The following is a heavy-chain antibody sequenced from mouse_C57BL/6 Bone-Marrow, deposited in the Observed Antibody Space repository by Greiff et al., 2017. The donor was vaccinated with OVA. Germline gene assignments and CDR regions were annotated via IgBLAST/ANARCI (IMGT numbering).Heavy chain of an antibody. CDR1: GYTFARYW. CDR3: ARTHYSNYHWYFDV. Sequence: QVQLQQPGAELVKPGASVKLSCKASGYTFARYWMHWVKQRPGQGLEWIGMIHPNSGSTNYNEKFKSKATLPVDKSSSTAYMQLSSLTSEDSAVYYCARTHYSNYHWYFDVWGTGTTVTVSS. V-gene: IGHV1-64*01. CDR2: IHPNSGST. J-gene: IGHJ1*03. D-gene: IGHD2-5*01.